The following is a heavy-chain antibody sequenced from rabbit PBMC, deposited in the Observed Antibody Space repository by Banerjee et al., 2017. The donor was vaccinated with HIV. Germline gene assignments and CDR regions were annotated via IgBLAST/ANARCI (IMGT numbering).Heavy chain of an antibody. D-gene: IGHD2-1*01. V-gene: IGHV1S45*01. CDR1: GFDLTTYHY. Sequence: QEQLEESGGGLVKPEGSLTLTCKASGFDLTTYHYMCWVRQAPGKGLEWIACIDAGSSGKTYYASWAKGRFTISKTSSTTVTLQMTSLTAADTATYFCARGWITMTMNLWGPGTLVTVS. CDR3: ARGWITMTMNL. J-gene: IGHJ4*01. CDR2: IDAGSSGKT.